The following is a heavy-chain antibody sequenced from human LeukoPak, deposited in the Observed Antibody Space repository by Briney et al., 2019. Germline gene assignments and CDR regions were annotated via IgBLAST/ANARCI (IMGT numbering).Heavy chain of an antibody. D-gene: IGHD4-23*01. J-gene: IGHJ4*02. Sequence: PGGSLRLSCAASGFTVSTNYMSWVRQAPGKGLEWVSVIYSDGSTYYADSVKGRFTISRDNSKNTLSLQMNSLRVEDTAVYYCARDRSDGGNAHFDYWGQGTLVTVSS. V-gene: IGHV3-53*01. CDR3: ARDRSDGGNAHFDY. CDR2: IYSDGST. CDR1: GFTVSTNY.